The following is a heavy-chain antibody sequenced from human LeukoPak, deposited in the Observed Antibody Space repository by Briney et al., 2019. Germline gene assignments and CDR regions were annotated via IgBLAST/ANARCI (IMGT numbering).Heavy chain of an antibody. CDR2: IRYDGSNI. J-gene: IGHJ4*02. D-gene: IGHD3-22*01. CDR3: AKDIRGYYDSSGYYPVGYFDY. Sequence: GGSLRLSCAPSGFTFSIYGMHSVRQAPGKGLGWVAFIRYDGSNILYGDSVMGRFTIARDNYKSTLYLQMNSLRAEDTAVYYCAKDIRGYYDSSGYYPVGYFDYWGQGTLVTVSS. V-gene: IGHV3-30*02. CDR1: GFTFSIYG.